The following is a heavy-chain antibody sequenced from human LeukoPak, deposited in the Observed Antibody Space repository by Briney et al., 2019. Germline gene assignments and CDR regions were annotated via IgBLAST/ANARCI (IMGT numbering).Heavy chain of an antibody. J-gene: IGHJ4*02. CDR2: INPSGGST. V-gene: IGHV1-46*01. CDR1: GYTFTSYY. Sequence: GASVKVSCKASGYTFTSYYMHWVRQAPGQGLEWMGIINPSGGSTSYAQKFQGRVTMTRDMSTSTVYMELSSLRSDDTAVYYCARKGIWNYVFAYWGQGTLVTISS. CDR3: ARKGIWNYVFAY. D-gene: IGHD1-7*01.